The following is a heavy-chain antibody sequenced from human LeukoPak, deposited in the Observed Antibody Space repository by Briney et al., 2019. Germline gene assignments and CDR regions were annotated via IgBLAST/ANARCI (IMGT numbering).Heavy chain of an antibody. CDR3: ARDLGYYRADY. V-gene: IGHV3-7*04. CDR1: GFTFSSYW. Sequence: GGSLRLSCAASGFTFSSYWMSWVRQAPRKGLEWVANIKGDGSDNHYVDSVRGRFTISRVNAKNSLYLQMNSLRAEDTAVYYCARDLGYYRADYWGQGTLVTVSS. J-gene: IGHJ4*02. D-gene: IGHD1-26*01. CDR2: IKGDGSDN.